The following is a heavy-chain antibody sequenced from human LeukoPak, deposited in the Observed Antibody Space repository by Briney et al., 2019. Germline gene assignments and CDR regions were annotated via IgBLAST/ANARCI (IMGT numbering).Heavy chain of an antibody. CDR2: HSGDTRYIYSGGTT. V-gene: IGHV3-66*02. CDR3: MSGLWAFGYDY. Sequence: QAGGSLRLSCAVSGVSVTTNYMTWVRQAPGKGLEWVSVIHSGDTRYIYSGGTTNYADFVQGRFTISRDDSKNMVYLQMSSLRTDDTAVYYCMSGLWAFGYDYWGQGILVTVSS. CDR1: GVSVTTNY. J-gene: IGHJ4*02. D-gene: IGHD3-3*02.